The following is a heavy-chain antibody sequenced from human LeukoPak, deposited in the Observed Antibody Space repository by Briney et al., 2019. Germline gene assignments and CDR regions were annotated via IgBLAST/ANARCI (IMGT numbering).Heavy chain of an antibody. CDR2: ISYDGSNK. CDR3: ARVAEQWLVYYYFDY. V-gene: IGHV3-30*03. Sequence: PGGSLRLSCAASGFPFSSYGMHWVRQAPGKGLEWVAVISYDGSNKYYADSVKGRFTISRDNSKNTLYLQMNSLRAEDTAVYYCARVAEQWLVYYYFDYGGQGTLVTVSS. CDR1: GFPFSSYG. D-gene: IGHD6-19*01. J-gene: IGHJ4*02.